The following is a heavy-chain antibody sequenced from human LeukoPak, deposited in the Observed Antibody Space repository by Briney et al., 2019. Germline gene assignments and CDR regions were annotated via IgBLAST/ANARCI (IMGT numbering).Heavy chain of an antibody. CDR1: GFTLSSYG. CDR2: ISYDGSNK. D-gene: IGHD3-10*01. CDR3: AREILWFGELSWDY. Sequence: PGGSLRLSCAASGFTLSSYGMHWVRQAPGKGLEWVAVISYDGSNKYYADSVKGRFTISRDNSKNTLYLQMNSLRAEDTAVYYCAREILWFGELSWDYWGQGTLVTVSS. J-gene: IGHJ4*02. V-gene: IGHV3-30*03.